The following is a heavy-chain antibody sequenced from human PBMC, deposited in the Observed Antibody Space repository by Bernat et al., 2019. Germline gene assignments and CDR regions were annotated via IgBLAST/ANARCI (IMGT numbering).Heavy chain of an antibody. CDR2: IRDKANSYAT. V-gene: IGHV3-73*01. J-gene: IGHJ4*02. CDR1: GFTFSGSA. CDR3: TSHSYSTVITPVDY. Sequence: EVQLVESGGGLVQPGGSLKLSCAASGFTFSGSAMHWVRQASGKGLEWVGRIRDKANSYATAYAASVKGRFTISRDDSKNTAYLNMSSPKTEDTAVYFCTSHSYSTVITPVDYWGQGTLVTVSS. D-gene: IGHD4-23*01.